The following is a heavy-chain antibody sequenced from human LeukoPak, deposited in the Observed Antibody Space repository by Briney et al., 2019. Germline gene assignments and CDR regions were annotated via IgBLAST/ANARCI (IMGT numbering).Heavy chain of an antibody. Sequence: SETLSLTCTVSGYSISSGYYWGWIRQPPGKGLEWIGSIYHSGSTYYNPSLKSRVTISVDRSKNQFSLKLSSVTAADTAVYYCARVSSSWYPRIWGQGTMVTVSS. V-gene: IGHV4-38-2*02. CDR1: GYSISSGYY. D-gene: IGHD6-13*01. CDR2: IYHSGST. CDR3: ARVSSSWYPRI. J-gene: IGHJ3*02.